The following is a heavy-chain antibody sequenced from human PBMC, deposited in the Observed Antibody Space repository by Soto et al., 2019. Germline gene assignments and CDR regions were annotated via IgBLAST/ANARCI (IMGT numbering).Heavy chain of an antibody. V-gene: IGHV6-1*01. D-gene: IGHD6-19*01. J-gene: IGHJ3*02. CDR1: GDSVSSNSSA. CDR2: TYYRSKWYN. Sequence: SPTLSLSCAISGDSVSSNSSAWNWIRQSPSRGLEWLGRTYYRSKWYNDYAVSVKSRITINPDTSKNQFSLQLNSVTPEDTAVYYCARWGWGRDAFDIWGQGTMVTVSS. CDR3: ARWGWGRDAFDI.